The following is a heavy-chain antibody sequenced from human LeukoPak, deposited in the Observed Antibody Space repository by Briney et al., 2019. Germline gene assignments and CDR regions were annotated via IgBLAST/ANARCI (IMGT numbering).Heavy chain of an antibody. CDR3: ARGDCSTISCPFDP. V-gene: IGHV1-2*02. D-gene: IGHD2-2*01. Sequence: ASXKVSCKGSGYTFTGYYIHWVGEAPGQGDERVEWISPNSGGTNYAHNFQGSVTMTRDTSISTAYMELNRLRSDDTAVYYCARGDCSTISCPFDPWGQGTLVTVSS. J-gene: IGHJ5*02. CDR1: GYTFTGYY. CDR2: ISPNSGGT.